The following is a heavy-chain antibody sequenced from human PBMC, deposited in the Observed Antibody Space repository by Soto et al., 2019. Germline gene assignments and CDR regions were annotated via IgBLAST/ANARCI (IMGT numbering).Heavy chain of an antibody. CDR2: IYHSGST. CDR1: GGSISSSNW. CDR3: ARGTYYDFWSGYLAYGMDV. V-gene: IGHV4-4*02. J-gene: IGHJ6*02. D-gene: IGHD3-3*01. Sequence: QVQLQESGPGLVKPSGTLSLTCAVSGGSISSSNWWSWVRQPPGKGLEWIGEIYHSGSTNYNPSLKSRVTISVDKYKNQFSLKLSSVTAADTAVYYCARGTYYDFWSGYLAYGMDVWGQGTTVTVSS.